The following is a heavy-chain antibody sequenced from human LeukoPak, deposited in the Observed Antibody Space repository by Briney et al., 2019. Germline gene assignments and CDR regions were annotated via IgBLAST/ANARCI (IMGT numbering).Heavy chain of an antibody. V-gene: IGHV4-39*01. CDR3: ASQLITGTTNYYFDY. D-gene: IGHD1-7*01. CDR1: GGSISSSSYY. CDR2: IYYSGST. Sequence: PSETLSLTCTVSGGSISSSSYYWGWIRQPPGKGLEWIGSIYYSGSTHYNPSLKSRVTISVDTSKNQFSLKLSSVTAADTAVYYCASQLITGTTNYYFDYWGQGTLVTVSS. J-gene: IGHJ4*02.